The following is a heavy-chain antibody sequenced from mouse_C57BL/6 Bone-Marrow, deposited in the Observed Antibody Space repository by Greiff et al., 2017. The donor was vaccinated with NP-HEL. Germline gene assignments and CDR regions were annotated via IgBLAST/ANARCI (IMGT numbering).Heavy chain of an antibody. CDR3: TREGFHYYAMDY. CDR2: IDPETGGT. V-gene: IGHV1-15*01. CDR1: GYTFTDYE. J-gene: IGHJ4*01. Sequence: QVQLQQSGAELVRPGASVTLSCKASGYTFTDYEMHWVKQTPVHGLEWIGAIDPETGGTAYNQKFKGKAILTADKSSSTAYMELRSLTSEDSAVYYCTREGFHYYAMDYWGQGTSVTVSA.